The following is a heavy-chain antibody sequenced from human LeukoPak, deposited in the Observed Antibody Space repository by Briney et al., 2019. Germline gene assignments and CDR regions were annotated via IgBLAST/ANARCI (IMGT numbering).Heavy chain of an antibody. D-gene: IGHD5-18*01. V-gene: IGHV3-7*01. CDR3: AREIVDTAMVTFDY. CDR1: GFTFSSYW. Sequence: GGSLRLSCAASGFTFSSYWMSWVRQAPGKGLEWVANIKQDGSEKYYVDSVKGRFTISRDNAKNSLYLQMNSLRAEDTAVYYCAREIVDTAMVTFDYRGQGTLVTVSS. J-gene: IGHJ4*02. CDR2: IKQDGSEK.